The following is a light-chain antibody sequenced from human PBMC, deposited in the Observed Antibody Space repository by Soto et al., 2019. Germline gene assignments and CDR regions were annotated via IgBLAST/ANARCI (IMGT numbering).Light chain of an antibody. CDR1: SSDVGGYNY. Sequence: QSVLTQPASVSGSPGQSITISCTGTSSDVGGYNYVSWYQQHPGKAPKLMIYEVRNRPSGISNRFSGSKSGYTASLTISGLQAEYEADYYYSSYTSAGTLVFGGGTKLTVL. CDR2: EVR. V-gene: IGLV2-14*01. J-gene: IGLJ2*01. CDR3: SSYTSAGTLV.